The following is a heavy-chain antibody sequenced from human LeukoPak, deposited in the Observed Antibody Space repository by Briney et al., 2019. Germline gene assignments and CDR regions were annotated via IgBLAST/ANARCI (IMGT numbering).Heavy chain of an antibody. J-gene: IGHJ4*02. CDR2: IIPIFGTA. CDR1: GGTFSSYA. CDR3: ASGSGSYYFDY. Sequence: SVKVSCKASGGTFSSYAISWVRQAPGQGLEWMGGIIPIFGTANYAQKFQGRVTITTDESTSTAYMELNSLRSEDTAVYYCASGSGSYYFDYWGQGTLVTVSS. V-gene: IGHV1-69*05. D-gene: IGHD3-10*01.